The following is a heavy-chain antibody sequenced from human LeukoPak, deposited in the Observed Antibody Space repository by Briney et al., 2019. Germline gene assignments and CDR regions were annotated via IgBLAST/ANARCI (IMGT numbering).Heavy chain of an antibody. V-gene: IGHV1-46*01. D-gene: IGHD3-22*01. CDR1: GYTFTSYY. Sequence: GASVKVSCKASGYTFTSYYMHWVRQAPGQGLEWMGIINPSGGSTSYAQKFQGRVTMTRDMSTSTVYVEMSSLRSEDTAVYYCARGYYDSSGPDKGYYYYYMDVWGKGTTVTVSS. CDR3: ARGYYDSSGPDKGYYYYYMDV. J-gene: IGHJ6*03. CDR2: INPSGGST.